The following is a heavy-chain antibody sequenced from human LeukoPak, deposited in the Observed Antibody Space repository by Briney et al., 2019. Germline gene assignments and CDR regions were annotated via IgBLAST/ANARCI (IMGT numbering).Heavy chain of an antibody. CDR2: ISGSGGST. J-gene: IGHJ4*02. Sequence: GGSLRLSCAASGFTFSSYAMSWVRQAPGKGLEWVSVISGSGGSTYYADSVKGRFTISRDNSKNTVYLEMNSLTAEDTAVYYCAKGPVGYISGWYDYWGQGTLVTVSS. V-gene: IGHV3-23*01. CDR1: GFTFSSYA. D-gene: IGHD6-19*01. CDR3: AKGPVGYISGWYDY.